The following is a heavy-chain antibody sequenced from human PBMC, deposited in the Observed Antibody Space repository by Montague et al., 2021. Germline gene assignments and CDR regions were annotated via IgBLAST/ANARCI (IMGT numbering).Heavy chain of an antibody. D-gene: IGHD1-26*01. CDR1: GFTFSTYN. CDR2: LLYDGNNE. J-gene: IGHJ4*03. Sequence: SLRLSCAASGFTFSTYNIHWVRQAPGKGLEWVAALLYDGNNEYYXDSVKGRFTFSRDNSKNTLYLQMNSLRAEDTAVYYCARGGGGYLDYWGQGTLVTVSS. CDR3: ARGGGGYLDY. V-gene: IGHV3-30-3*01.